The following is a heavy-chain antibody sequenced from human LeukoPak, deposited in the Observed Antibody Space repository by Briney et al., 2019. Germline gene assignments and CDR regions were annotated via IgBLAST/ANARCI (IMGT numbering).Heavy chain of an antibody. CDR1: GYTFTSYD. D-gene: IGHD3-10*01. Sequence: GASVKVSCKASGYTFTSYDINWVRQATGQGLEWMGWMNPNSGNTGYAQKFQGRVTMTRNTSISTAYMELSSLRSEDTAVYYCARLPNGSGSYRPYPFQHWGQGTLVTVSS. J-gene: IGHJ1*01. CDR2: MNPNSGNT. V-gene: IGHV1-8*01. CDR3: ARLPNGSGSYRPYPFQH.